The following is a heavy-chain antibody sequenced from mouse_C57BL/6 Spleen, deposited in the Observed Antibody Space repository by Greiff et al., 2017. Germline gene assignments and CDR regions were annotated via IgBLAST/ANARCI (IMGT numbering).Heavy chain of an antibody. D-gene: IGHD4-1*02. Sequence: VQLQQSGAELVRPGASVKLSCKASGYTFTDYYINWVKQRPGQGLEWIARIYPGSGNTYYNEKFKGKATLTAEKSSSTAYMQLSSLTSEDSAVYFLARCQLGVNFDYWGQGTTLTVSS. CDR3: ARCQLGVNFDY. J-gene: IGHJ2*01. V-gene: IGHV1-76*01. CDR2: IYPGSGNT. CDR1: GYTFTDYY.